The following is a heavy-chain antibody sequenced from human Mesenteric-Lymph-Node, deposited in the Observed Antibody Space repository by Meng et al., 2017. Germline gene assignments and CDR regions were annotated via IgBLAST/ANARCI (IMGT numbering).Heavy chain of an antibody. CDR3: ARATSGYDWRYYFDY. CDR1: GFTFSSYG. J-gene: IGHJ4*02. D-gene: IGHD5-12*01. Sequence: GGSLRLSCAASGFTFSSYGMHWVRQAPGKGLEWVAVIWYDGSNKYYADSVKGRFTISRDNSKNTLYLQMNSLRAEDTAVYYCARATSGYDWRYYFDYWGQGTLVTVSS. V-gene: IGHV3-33*01. CDR2: IWYDGSNK.